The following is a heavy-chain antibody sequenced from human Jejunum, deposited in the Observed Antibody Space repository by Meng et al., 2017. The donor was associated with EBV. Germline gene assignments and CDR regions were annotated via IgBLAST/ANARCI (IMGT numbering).Heavy chain of an antibody. Sequence: QVQLPHAGPGLVKPSQTLSLTCAISGDSVSSNSVAWNWIRQSPSRGLEWLGRTYYRSKWGSDYAVSVKSRIIINADTSKNQYSLQLSSVNPEDTAVYYCARDRHWAFDYWGQGTLVTVSS. D-gene: IGHD7-27*01. J-gene: IGHJ4*02. CDR3: ARDRHWAFDY. V-gene: IGHV6-1*01. CDR1: GDSVSSNSVA. CDR2: TYYRSKWGS.